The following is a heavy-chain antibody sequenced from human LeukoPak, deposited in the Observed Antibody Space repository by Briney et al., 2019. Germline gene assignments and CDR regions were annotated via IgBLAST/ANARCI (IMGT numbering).Heavy chain of an antibody. Sequence: PGGSLRLSCAASGFTFSSYEMNWVRQAPGKGLEWVSYISSSGSTIYYADSVKGRFTISRDNAKNSLYLQMNSLRAEDTAVYYCARADYDFRSYYFDYWGQGTLVTVSS. CDR3: ARADYDFRSYYFDY. V-gene: IGHV3-48*03. CDR2: ISSSGSTI. D-gene: IGHD3-3*01. CDR1: GFTFSSYE. J-gene: IGHJ4*02.